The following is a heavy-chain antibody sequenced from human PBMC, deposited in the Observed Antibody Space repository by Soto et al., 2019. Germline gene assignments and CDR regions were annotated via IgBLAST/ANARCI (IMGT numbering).Heavy chain of an antibody. D-gene: IGHD6-19*01. Sequence: QLQLQESGSGLVKPSQTLSITCAVSGGSISSGGYSWSWIRQPPGKGLEYIRYIYHSGSTYYNPSLKSQATISVDRSKNPFSLKLSSVTAAYTAVYYCARVRSGGGIDYWGQGTLVTVSS. CDR3: ARVRSGGGIDY. CDR1: GGSISSGGYS. V-gene: IGHV4-30-2*01. CDR2: IYHSGST. J-gene: IGHJ4*02.